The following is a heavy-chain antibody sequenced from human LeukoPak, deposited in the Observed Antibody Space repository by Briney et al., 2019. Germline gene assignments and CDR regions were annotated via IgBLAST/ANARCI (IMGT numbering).Heavy chain of an antibody. V-gene: IGHV3-23*01. D-gene: IGHD6-19*01. J-gene: IGHJ4*02. CDR1: GFTFSSYA. Sequence: GGSLRLSCAASGFTFSSYAMSWVRQAPGKGLEWVSGIGSSAGTTYYADSVEGRFSISRGNSKNTLFLQMNSLRAEDTAVYFCAKDRTGYTSGQGYFDYWGQGVLVTVSS. CDR3: AKDRTGYTSGQGYFDY. CDR2: IGSSAGTT.